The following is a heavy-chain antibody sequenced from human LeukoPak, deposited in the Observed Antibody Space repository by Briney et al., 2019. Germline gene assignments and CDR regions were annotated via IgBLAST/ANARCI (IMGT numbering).Heavy chain of an antibody. CDR1: GFTFSSYS. V-gene: IGHV3-48*02. Sequence: GGSLRLSCAASGFTFSSYSMNWVRQAPGKGLEWVAYIRRSGNPIYYADSVKGRFTISRDNAKNSLYLQMNSLRDEDTAVYYCVRDPDALDYWGPGTPVTASS. J-gene: IGHJ4*02. CDR2: IRRSGNPI. CDR3: VRDPDALDY.